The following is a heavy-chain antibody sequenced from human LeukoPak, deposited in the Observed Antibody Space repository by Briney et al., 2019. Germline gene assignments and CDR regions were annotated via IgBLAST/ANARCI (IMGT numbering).Heavy chain of an antibody. CDR2: INWNGGST. V-gene: IGHV3-20*01. Sequence: GGSLRLSCAASGFTFDDYGMSWVRQAPGKGLEWVSGINWNGGSTGYADSVKGRFTISRDNAKNSLYLQMNSLRAEDTALYHCAREVRVDYDSSGYYSAHFDYWGQGTLVTVSS. D-gene: IGHD3-22*01. J-gene: IGHJ4*02. CDR3: AREVRVDYDSSGYYSAHFDY. CDR1: GFTFDDYG.